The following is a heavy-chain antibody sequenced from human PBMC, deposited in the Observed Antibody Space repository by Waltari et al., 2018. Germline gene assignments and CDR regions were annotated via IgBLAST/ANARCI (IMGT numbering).Heavy chain of an antibody. Sequence: EVQLLESGGTLIKPGGSLRLSCAASGLTFSTYTMAWVRQPPGKGLEWVSAILDTDGLALYTDSVKGRFTISRDNSKDTLFLEMNSLRAEDTALYFCAKILHEKTSNMIFDSWGQGTLVTVSA. CDR1: GLTFSTYT. CDR3: AKILHEKTSNMIFDS. J-gene: IGHJ4*02. CDR2: ILDTDGLA. D-gene: IGHD3-16*01. V-gene: IGHV3-23*01.